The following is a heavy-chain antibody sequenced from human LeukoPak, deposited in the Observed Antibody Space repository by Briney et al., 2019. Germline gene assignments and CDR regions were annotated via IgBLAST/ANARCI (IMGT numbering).Heavy chain of an antibody. CDR2: ISSSGSTM. D-gene: IGHD1-1*01. CDR1: GLTVSNNL. CDR3: SRGQPPDP. V-gene: IGHV3-48*02. J-gene: IGHJ5*02. Sequence: GGSLRLSCAASGLTVSNNLMNWVRQAPGKGLEWVSSISSSGSTMYYADSVKGRFTISRDNAKNSLYLQMNSLRDEDTAVYYCSRGQPPDPWGQGTLVTVSS.